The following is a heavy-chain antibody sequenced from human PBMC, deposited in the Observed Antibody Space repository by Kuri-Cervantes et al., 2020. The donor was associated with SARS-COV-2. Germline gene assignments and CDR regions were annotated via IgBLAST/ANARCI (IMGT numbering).Heavy chain of an antibody. J-gene: IGHJ4*02. V-gene: IGHV4-38-2*01. D-gene: IGHD2-2*01. CDR2: IYHSGST. CDR3: ARILPSRYGKNFDY. CDR1: GYSISSGYY. Sequence: SETLSLTCAVSGYSISSGYYWGWIRQPPGKGLEWIGSIYHSGSTYYNPSLKSRVTISVDTSKNQFSLKLSSVTAADTAVYYCARILPSRYGKNFDYWGQGTLVTVSS.